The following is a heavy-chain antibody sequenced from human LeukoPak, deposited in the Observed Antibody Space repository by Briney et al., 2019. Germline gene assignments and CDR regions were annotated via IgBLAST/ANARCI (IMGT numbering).Heavy chain of an antibody. CDR2: ITDSGGTT. Sequence: PGGSLRLSCAASGFTFDSYGVNWVRQAPGKGLEWVSYITDSGGTTYHADSVKGRFTISRDNSKNTLYLQMNSLRAEDTAVYYCAKEVSYYDTFGYRTKYFDYWGQGTLVTVSS. CDR1: GFTFDSYG. V-gene: IGHV3-23*01. D-gene: IGHD3-22*01. CDR3: AKEVSYYDTFGYRTKYFDY. J-gene: IGHJ4*02.